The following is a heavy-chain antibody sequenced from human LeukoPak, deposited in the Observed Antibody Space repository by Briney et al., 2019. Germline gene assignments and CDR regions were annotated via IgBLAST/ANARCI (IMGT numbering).Heavy chain of an antibody. CDR2: ISAYNGNT. V-gene: IGHV1-18*01. CDR1: GYTFTSYG. CDR3: ARRGYYDSSGYSDY. Sequence: ASVKVSCKASGYTFTSYGISWVRQAPGQGLEWMGWISAYNGNTNYAQKLQGRVTMTTDTSTSIAYMELRSLRSDDTAVYYCARRGYYDSSGYSDYWGQGTLVTVSS. D-gene: IGHD3-22*01. J-gene: IGHJ4*02.